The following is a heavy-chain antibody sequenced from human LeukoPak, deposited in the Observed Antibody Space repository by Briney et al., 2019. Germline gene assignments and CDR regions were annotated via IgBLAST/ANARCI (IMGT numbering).Heavy chain of an antibody. CDR3: AKSSSYSVNSGSAY. V-gene: IGHV3-23*01. Sequence: GGSLRLSCAASGFTFSTFAMSWVRQAPGKGLEWVSTITGGGGSTYYADSVKGRFTISRDNSKNTLYLQMNSLRAEDTALYYCAKSSSYSVNSGSAYWGQGTLVTVSS. CDR2: ITGGGGST. D-gene: IGHD5/OR15-5a*01. CDR1: GFTFSTFA. J-gene: IGHJ4*02.